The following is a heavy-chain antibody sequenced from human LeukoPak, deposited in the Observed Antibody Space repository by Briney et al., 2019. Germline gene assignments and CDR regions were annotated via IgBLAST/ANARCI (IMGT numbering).Heavy chain of an antibody. D-gene: IGHD2-15*01. J-gene: IGHJ4*02. V-gene: IGHV3-48*03. CDR2: ISTSGSTK. Sequence: GGSLRLSCAASGFTFSSYEMNWVRQAPGKGLEWVSYISTSGSTKYYADSVKGRFTISRDSYKNTLYLQMNSLRAEDAAVYYCAKAPVTTCSGAYCYPFDYWGQGTLVTVSS. CDR3: AKAPVTTCSGAYCYPFDY. CDR1: GFTFSSYE.